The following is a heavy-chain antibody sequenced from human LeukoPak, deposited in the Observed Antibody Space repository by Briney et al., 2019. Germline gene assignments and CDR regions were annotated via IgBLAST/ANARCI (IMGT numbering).Heavy chain of an antibody. Sequence: GGSLRLSCTASGFTFSSYSMNWVRQAPGKGPEWVSSISGSSSYIYYADSMKGRFTISRDNAKNSLYLQMNSLRAEDTAVYYCARDLDSSGAFDIWGQGTMVTVSS. CDR2: ISGSSSYI. CDR1: GFTFSSYS. CDR3: ARDLDSSGAFDI. V-gene: IGHV3-21*01. J-gene: IGHJ3*02. D-gene: IGHD2-2*03.